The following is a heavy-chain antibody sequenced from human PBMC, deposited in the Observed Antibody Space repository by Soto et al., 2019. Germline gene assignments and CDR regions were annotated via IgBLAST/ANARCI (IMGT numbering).Heavy chain of an antibody. CDR2: LSTDGSTP. D-gene: IGHD3-3*01. Sequence: GGSLRLSCAASGFIFGSYAMNWVRQVPGKGPEWVAVLSTDGSTPYYADSVRGRFTISRDNSKSTLFLQMNSLRPEDTAIYFCAKSYDLWSPYLSFGDQPDPWGQGTLVTVSS. J-gene: IGHJ5*02. CDR3: AKSYDLWSPYLSFGDQPDP. CDR1: GFIFGSYA. V-gene: IGHV3-30*16.